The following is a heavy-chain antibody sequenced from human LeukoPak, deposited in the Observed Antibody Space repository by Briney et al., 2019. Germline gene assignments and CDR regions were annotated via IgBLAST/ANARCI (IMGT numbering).Heavy chain of an antibody. D-gene: IGHD2-21*02. CDR3: ARLCQVTSCAKFDY. J-gene: IGHJ4*02. Sequence: PSETLSLTCTVSGDFLSSGSYYWGWIRQSPGKGLAWIGSIYYSGSIFYNASFESRLTLSVDTSKNQFYLKLRSLTAADTAVYHCARLCQVTSCAKFDYWGQRIQVTVSS. CDR2: IYYSGSI. CDR1: GDFLSSGSYY. V-gene: IGHV4-39*01.